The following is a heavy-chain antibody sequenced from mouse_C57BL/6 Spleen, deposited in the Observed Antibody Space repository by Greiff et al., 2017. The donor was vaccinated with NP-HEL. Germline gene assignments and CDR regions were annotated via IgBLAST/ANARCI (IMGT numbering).Heavy chain of an antibody. V-gene: IGHV1-26*01. CDR2: INPNNGGT. CDR3: ARGGYYGNSWFAY. CDR1: GYTFTDYY. Sequence: EVQLQQSGPELVKPGASVKISCKASGYTFTDYYMNWVKQSHGKSLEWIGDINPNNGGTSYNQKFKGKATLTVDKSSRTAYMELRSLTSEDSAVYYWARGGYYGNSWFAYWGQGTLVTVSA. D-gene: IGHD2-1*01. J-gene: IGHJ3*01.